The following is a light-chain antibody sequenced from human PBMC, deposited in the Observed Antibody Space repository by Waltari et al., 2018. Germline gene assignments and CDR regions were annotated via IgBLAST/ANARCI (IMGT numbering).Light chain of an antibody. CDR1: TSDVGSYDL. V-gene: IGLV2-23*02. J-gene: IGLJ1*01. CDR2: EVF. Sequence: QSALTQPASVSGTPGQSITISCSGTTSDVGSYDLVSWYQQHPGEAPKLLICEVFKRPPGSSSRVSGAKSGSTASLTISGLRPEDEADYYCCSYAGRGTDVFGSGTKVTVL. CDR3: CSYAGRGTDV.